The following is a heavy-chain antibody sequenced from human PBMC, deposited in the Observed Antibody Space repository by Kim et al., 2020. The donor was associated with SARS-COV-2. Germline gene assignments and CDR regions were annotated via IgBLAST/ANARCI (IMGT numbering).Heavy chain of an antibody. CDR1: GFPFGSYS. Sequence: GGSLRLSCATSGFPFGSYSMYWVRQAPGKGLEWVAYIVYDGSDKRYADSVRGRATISKDKSENRVYLPRNSLRAEGTAVYFCANDSIRDGRCEFDYSGQG. V-gene: IGHV3-30*02. D-gene: IGHD3-3*02. CDR2: IVYDGSDK. CDR3: ANDSIRDGRCEFDY. J-gene: IGHJ4*02.